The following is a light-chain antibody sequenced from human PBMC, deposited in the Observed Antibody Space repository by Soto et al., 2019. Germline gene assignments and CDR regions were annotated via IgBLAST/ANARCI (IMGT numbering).Light chain of an antibody. Sequence: QSALTQPASVSGSPGQSITISCTGTSSDVGSYDLVSWYQQHPGTAPKLMIYEGSKRPSGVSYRFSGSKSGNTASLTISGIRTEDEADYYCCSYGGSTTVVFGGGTKLTVL. V-gene: IGLV2-23*01. CDR1: SSDVGSYDL. CDR2: EGS. J-gene: IGLJ2*01. CDR3: CSYGGSTTVV.